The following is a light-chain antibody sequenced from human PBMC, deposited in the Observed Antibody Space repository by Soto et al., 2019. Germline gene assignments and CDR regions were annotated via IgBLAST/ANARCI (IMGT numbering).Light chain of an antibody. Sequence: DIVMTQSPDSLAVSLGERATINCKSSQSVLSSSNXXXYLAWYQQKPGQPPKVLIYWASTRESGVPDRFSGSGSGTDFTLTXXXLXAXDXXXXXXXXXYSSPLTFGGGTKVEIK. CDR2: WAS. CDR1: QSVLSSSNXXXY. J-gene: IGKJ4*01. CDR3: XXXYSSPLT. V-gene: IGKV4-1*01.